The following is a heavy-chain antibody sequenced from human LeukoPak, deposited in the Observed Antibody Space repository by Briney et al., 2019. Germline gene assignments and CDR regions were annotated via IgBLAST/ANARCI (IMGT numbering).Heavy chain of an antibody. CDR1: GYTYTTHG. J-gene: IGHJ4*02. CDR3: VRHGAGDGY. D-gene: IGHD3-10*01. V-gene: IGHV1-18*01. CDR2: ITVYNGNT. Sequence: ASVKVSCKTSGYTYTTHGISWVRQAPGQGLEWMGWITVYNGNTNYAQKLQDRVTVTSDTSTSTVYMELRSLRSDDTAMYYCVRHGAGDGYWGQGTQVTVSS.